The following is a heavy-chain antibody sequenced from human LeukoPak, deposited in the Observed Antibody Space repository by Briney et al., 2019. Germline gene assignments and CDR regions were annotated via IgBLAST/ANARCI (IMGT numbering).Heavy chain of an antibody. J-gene: IGHJ5*02. Sequence: SETLSLTCTVSGGSISSSYYWGWIRQPPGKGLEWIGSIYYSGSTYYNPSLKSRVTISVDTSKNQFSLKLSSVTAADTAVYYCARAIVVVPAAIDWFDPWGQGTLVTVSS. V-gene: IGHV4-39*07. CDR2: IYYSGST. D-gene: IGHD2-2*02. CDR3: ARAIVVVPAAIDWFDP. CDR1: GGSISSSYY.